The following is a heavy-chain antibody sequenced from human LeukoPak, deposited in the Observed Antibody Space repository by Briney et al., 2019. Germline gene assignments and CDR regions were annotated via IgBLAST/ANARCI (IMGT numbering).Heavy chain of an antibody. V-gene: IGHV4-59*01. J-gene: IGHJ4*02. Sequence: SETLSLTCTVSGGSISSYYWSWIRQPPGKGLEWIGYMYNSGTTNYNPALKSRVTISADTSKNQFSLKLTSVTAADTAVYYCARTPPHCSRTSCFGNYFDYWGPGTLVTVSS. CDR1: GGSISSYY. D-gene: IGHD2-2*01. CDR3: ARTPPHCSRTSCFGNYFDY. CDR2: MYNSGTT.